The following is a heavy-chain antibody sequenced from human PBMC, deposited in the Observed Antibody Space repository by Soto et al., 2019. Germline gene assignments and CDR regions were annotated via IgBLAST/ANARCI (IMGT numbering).Heavy chain of an antibody. CDR2: VSVPSGDT. D-gene: IGHD2-15*01. CDR3: ARTCRSGGSCYLEY. CDR1: GYSFSSFG. Sequence: ASVKVSCKASGYSFSSFGISWVRQAPGQGLEWVGWVSVPSGDTSSAQNFQGRVIVTTDTSTSTAYMEVGSLRSDDTAVYYCARTCRSGGSCYLEYWGEGTLVTVSS. V-gene: IGHV1-18*01. J-gene: IGHJ4*02.